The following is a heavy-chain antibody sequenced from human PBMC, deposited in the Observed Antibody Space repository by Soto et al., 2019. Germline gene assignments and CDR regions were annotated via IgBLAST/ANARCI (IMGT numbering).Heavy chain of an antibody. CDR1: GGSISSYY. Sequence: SETLSLTCTVSGGSISSYYWSWIRQPPGKGLEWIGYIYYSGSTNYNPSLKSRVTISVDTSKNQFSLKLSSVTAADTAVYYCAGLYYDFWSGSNYYGMDVWGQGTTVTVSS. J-gene: IGHJ6*02. CDR3: AGLYYDFWSGSNYYGMDV. CDR2: IYYSGST. D-gene: IGHD3-3*01. V-gene: IGHV4-59*01.